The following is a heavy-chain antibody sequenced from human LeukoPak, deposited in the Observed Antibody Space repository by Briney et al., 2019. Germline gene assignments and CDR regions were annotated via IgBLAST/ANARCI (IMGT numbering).Heavy chain of an antibody. J-gene: IGHJ4*02. V-gene: IGHV3-30*02. Sequence: QAGGSLRLSCATSGFTFSHYGMHWVRQAPGRGLDWVAHIRYDGSDKYYADSVKGRFTISRDISKNTVYLQMNSLRADDTAVYYCADSTVGTGWGQGTLVTVSS. CDR2: IRYDGSDK. CDR1: GFTFSHYG. D-gene: IGHD3-10*01. CDR3: ADSTVGTG.